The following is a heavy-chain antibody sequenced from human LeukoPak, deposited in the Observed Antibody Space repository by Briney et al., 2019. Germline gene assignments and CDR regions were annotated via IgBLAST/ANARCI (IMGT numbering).Heavy chain of an antibody. Sequence: GGSLRLSCAASGFILSTHGMHWVRQAPGKGLEWVAGMWYDGSREDYADSVKGRFTISRDMSKNTLNPQMNSLRVEDTAMFYCARDLSFGSLDFRGQGTLVTVSS. D-gene: IGHD1-26*01. J-gene: IGHJ4*02. V-gene: IGHV3-33*01. CDR1: GFILSTHG. CDR3: ARDLSFGSLDF. CDR2: MWYDGSRE.